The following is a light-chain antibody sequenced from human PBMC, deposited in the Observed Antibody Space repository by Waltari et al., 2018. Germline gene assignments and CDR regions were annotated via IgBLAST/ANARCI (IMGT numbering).Light chain of an antibody. CDR3: QQSFDTPYT. CDR1: ESVTNF. J-gene: IGKJ2*01. V-gene: IGKV1-39*01. Sequence: DIQMTQSPSSLSASVGDSVIITCRASESVTNFLNWYQQKPGKAPKLLINGASNLQSGVPSRFRGSGSGTDFILIISSLQPEDFATYHCQQSFDTPYTFGQGTKLEIK. CDR2: GAS.